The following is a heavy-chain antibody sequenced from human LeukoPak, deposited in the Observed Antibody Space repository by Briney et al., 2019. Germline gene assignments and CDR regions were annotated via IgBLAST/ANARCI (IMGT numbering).Heavy chain of an antibody. D-gene: IGHD1-26*01. CDR2: ISGNGGDT. CDR1: GFTFSNFL. Sequence: GGSLRLSCAASGFTFSNFLMTWVRQAPGKGPEWVSAISGNGGDTYYADSVKGRFTISRDNSKNTLYLQMNSLRAEDTAVYYCAKKGATTGDFDYWGQGTLVTVSS. J-gene: IGHJ4*02. CDR3: AKKGATTGDFDY. V-gene: IGHV3-23*01.